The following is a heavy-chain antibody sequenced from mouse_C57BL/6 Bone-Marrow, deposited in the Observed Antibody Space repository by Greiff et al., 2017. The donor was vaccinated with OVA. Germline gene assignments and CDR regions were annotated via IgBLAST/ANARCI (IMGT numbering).Heavy chain of an antibody. CDR1: GFTFSSYA. Sequence: EVKLMESGGGLVKPGGSLKLSCAASGFTFSSYAMSWVRQTPEKRLEWVATISDGGSYTYYPDNVKGRFTISRDNAKNNLYLQMSLLKSEDTAMYYCARLGDYWGQGTTLTVSS. V-gene: IGHV5-4*03. CDR3: ARLGDY. CDR2: ISDGGSYT. D-gene: IGHD4-1*01. J-gene: IGHJ2*01.